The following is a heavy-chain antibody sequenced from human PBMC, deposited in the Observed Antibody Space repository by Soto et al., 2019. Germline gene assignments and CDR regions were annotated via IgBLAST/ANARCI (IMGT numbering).Heavy chain of an antibody. Sequence: GGSLRLSCAASGFTFSSYCMHWVRQAPGKGLEWVAVIWYDGSNKYYADSVKGRFTISRDNSKNTLYLQMNSLRVEDTAVYYCARSKPYSGSYVDYWGQGTLVTVSS. CDR2: IWYDGSNK. V-gene: IGHV3-33*01. CDR1: GFTFSSYC. J-gene: IGHJ4*02. CDR3: ARSKPYSGSYVDY. D-gene: IGHD1-26*01.